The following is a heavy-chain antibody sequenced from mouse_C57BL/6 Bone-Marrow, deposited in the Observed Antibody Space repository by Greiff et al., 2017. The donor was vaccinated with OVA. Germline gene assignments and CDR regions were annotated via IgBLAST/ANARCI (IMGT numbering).Heavy chain of an antibody. D-gene: IGHD2-1*01. CDR3: ARRGDYYGPWFAY. CDR2: ISSGGSYT. J-gene: IGHJ3*01. V-gene: IGHV5-6*01. Sequence: EVQVVESGGDLVKPGGSLKLSCAASGFTFSSYGMSWVRQTPDKRLEWVATISSGGSYTYYPDSVKGRFTISRDNAKNTLYLQMSSLKSEDTAMYYCARRGDYYGPWFAYWGQGTLVTVSA. CDR1: GFTFSSYG.